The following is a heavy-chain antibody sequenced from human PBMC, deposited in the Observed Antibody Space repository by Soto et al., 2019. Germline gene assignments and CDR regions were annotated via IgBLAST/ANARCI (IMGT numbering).Heavy chain of an antibody. CDR3: AKLFGYCSSSGYQCCWFEH. J-gene: IGHJ5*02. CDR1: GGSISSGGNY. CDR2: IHYSGST. D-gene: IGHD2-2*01. V-gene: IGHV4-31*03. Sequence: QLQLQASGPGLVKTSQTLSRTCTVSGGSISSGGNYWRWTSPPTGEGLERIGYIHYSGSTSYNPSLMSRVTISVDASRNQFSLNRSSVSAADTVVYDRAKLFGYCSSSGYQCCWFEHSGQGTLVTVSS.